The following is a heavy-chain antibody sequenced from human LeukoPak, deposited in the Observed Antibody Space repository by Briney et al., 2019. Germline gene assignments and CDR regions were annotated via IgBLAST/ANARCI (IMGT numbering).Heavy chain of an antibody. CDR2: IWYDGSNK. V-gene: IGHV3-33*01. CDR3: ARDRAVAGINFDY. J-gene: IGHJ4*02. D-gene: IGHD6-19*01. CDR1: GFTFSSYG. Sequence: GGSLRLSCAASGFTFSSYGMHWVRQAPGKGLEWVAVIWYDGSNKYYADFVKGRFTISRDNSKNTLYLQMNSLRAEDTAVYYCARDRAVAGINFDYWGQGTLVTVPS.